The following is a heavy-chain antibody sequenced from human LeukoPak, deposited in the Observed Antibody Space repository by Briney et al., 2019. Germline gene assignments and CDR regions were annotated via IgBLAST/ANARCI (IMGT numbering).Heavy chain of an antibody. Sequence: GGSLRLSCAASGFTFSSYAMHWVRQAPGKGLEWVAVISYDGSNKYYADSVKGRFTISRDNSKNTLYLQMNSLRAEDTAVYYCARVFYSSGWYGNFDYWGLGTLVTVSS. CDR1: GFTFSSYA. J-gene: IGHJ4*02. D-gene: IGHD6-19*01. CDR3: ARVFYSSGWYGNFDY. V-gene: IGHV3-30*04. CDR2: ISYDGSNK.